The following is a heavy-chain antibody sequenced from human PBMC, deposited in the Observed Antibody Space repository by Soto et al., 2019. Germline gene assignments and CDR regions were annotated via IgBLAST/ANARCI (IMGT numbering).Heavy chain of an antibody. V-gene: IGHV4-61*01. J-gene: IGHJ4*02. D-gene: IGHD3-16*02. CDR1: GDSVSSGNYY. CDR3: ASQMEYYDSAWGGYRRIIDY. CDR2: IYYTGSI. Sequence: PSETLSLTCTVSGDSVSSGNYYWTWIRQPPGKALEWIGYIYYTGSIKYNPSLESRVTLSLDTSKNQFSMKLSSVTAADTAVYYCASQMEYYDSAWGGYRRIIDYWGQGTLVTVSS.